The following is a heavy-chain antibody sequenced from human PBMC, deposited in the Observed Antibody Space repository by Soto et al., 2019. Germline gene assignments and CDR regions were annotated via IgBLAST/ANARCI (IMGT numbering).Heavy chain of an antibody. CDR2: ISAYNGNT. CDR1: DYTFTNYS. V-gene: IGHV1-18*04. D-gene: IGHD4-17*01. J-gene: IGHJ5*02. CDR3: ARDLTTVTTKPNWFDP. Sequence: QVQLVQSGAEVKKPGASEKVSCKASDYTFTNYSISWVRQAPGQGLEWMGWISAYNGNTNYAQKFQGRVTMTTDTSTSTAYMELRSLRSDDTAIYYCARDLTTVTTKPNWFDPWGQGTLVTVSS.